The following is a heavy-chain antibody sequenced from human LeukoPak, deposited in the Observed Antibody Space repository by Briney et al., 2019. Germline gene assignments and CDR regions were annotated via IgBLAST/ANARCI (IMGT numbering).Heavy chain of an antibody. J-gene: IGHJ6*04. D-gene: IGHD6-13*01. CDR3: ARLAAAGTSFYGMDV. CDR1: GLIFSSYS. Sequence: PGGSLRLSCATSGLIFSSYSMNWVRQAPGKGLEWVSSISSSSSYIYHADSVKGRFTISRDNAKNSLYLQMNSLRAEDTAMYYCARLAAAGTSFYGMDVWGKGTTVTVSS. CDR2: ISSSSSYI. V-gene: IGHV3-21*01.